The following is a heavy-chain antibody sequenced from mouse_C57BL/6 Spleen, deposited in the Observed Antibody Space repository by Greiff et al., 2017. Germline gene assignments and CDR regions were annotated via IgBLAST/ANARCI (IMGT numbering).Heavy chain of an antibody. V-gene: IGHV1-18*01. D-gene: IGHD1-1*01. CDR1: GYTFTDYN. CDR3: ARGTVVATYYAMDY. CDR2: INPNNGGT. Sequence: EVQLQESGPELVKPGASVKIPCKASGYTFTDYNMDWVKQSHGKSLEWIGDINPNNGGTIYNQKFKGKATLTVDKSSSTAYMELRSLTSEDTAVYYCARGTVVATYYAMDYWGQGTSVTVSS. J-gene: IGHJ4*01.